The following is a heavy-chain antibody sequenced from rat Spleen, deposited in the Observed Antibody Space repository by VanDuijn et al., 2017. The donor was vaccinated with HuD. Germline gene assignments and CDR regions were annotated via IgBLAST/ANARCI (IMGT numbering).Heavy chain of an antibody. Sequence: EVQLVESDGGLVQPGRSLELSCTASGFTFSDYYMAWVRQAPTKGLEWLATISYDGTNTYYPDSVKGRFTMSRDNAENTVYLQMNSLRSEDTATYYCVKDRDGGYAFAYWGQGTLVTVSS. CDR2: ISYDGTNT. CDR3: VKDRDGGYAFAY. V-gene: IGHV5-29*01. CDR1: GFTFSDYY. J-gene: IGHJ3*01. D-gene: IGHD1-11*01.